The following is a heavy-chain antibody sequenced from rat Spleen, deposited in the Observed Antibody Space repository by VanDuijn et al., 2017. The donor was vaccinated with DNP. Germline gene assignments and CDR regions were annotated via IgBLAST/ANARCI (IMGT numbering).Heavy chain of an antibody. CDR1: GFTFSDSY. CDR3: ATFEGRDA. Sequence: EVQLVESGGGLVQPGGSLKLSCAASGFTFSDSYMAWVRQAATKGLEWVATVVYDGSRTYYRDSVKGRFTISRDNVKSTLYLQMDSLRSEDTATYYCATFEGRDAWGQGTSVTV. D-gene: IGHD1-11*01. J-gene: IGHJ4*01. V-gene: IGHV5S10*01. CDR2: VVYDGSRT.